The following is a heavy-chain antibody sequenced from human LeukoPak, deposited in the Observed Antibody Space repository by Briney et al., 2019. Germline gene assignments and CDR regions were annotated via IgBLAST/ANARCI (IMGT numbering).Heavy chain of an antibody. CDR1: GFTVSSNY. V-gene: IGHV3-53*01. CDR3: ARLREITFGGVIGIDY. Sequence: GGSLRLSCAASGFTVSSNYMSWVRQAPGKGLKWVSVIYSGGSTYYADSVKGRFTISRDNSKNTLYLQMNSLRAEDTAVYYCARLREITFGGVIGIDYWGQGTLVTVSS. CDR2: IYSGGST. J-gene: IGHJ4*02. D-gene: IGHD3-16*02.